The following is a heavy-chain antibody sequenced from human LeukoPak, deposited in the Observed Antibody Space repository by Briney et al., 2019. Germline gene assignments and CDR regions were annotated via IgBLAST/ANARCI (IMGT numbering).Heavy chain of an antibody. Sequence: GESLKIPCKASGYSFTNYWIGWVRQMPGKGLEWMGIIYPGDSDTRYSPSFQGQVTISADKSIGTAYLQWSTLKASDTAVYYCATHRSSSSEGYYWGQGTLVTVSS. J-gene: IGHJ4*02. V-gene: IGHV5-51*01. CDR3: ATHRSSSSEGYY. CDR2: IYPGDSDT. CDR1: GYSFTNYW. D-gene: IGHD6-6*01.